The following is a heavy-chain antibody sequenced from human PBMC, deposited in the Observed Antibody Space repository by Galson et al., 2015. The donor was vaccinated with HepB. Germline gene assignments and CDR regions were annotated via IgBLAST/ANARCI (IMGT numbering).Heavy chain of an antibody. J-gene: IGHJ3*02. D-gene: IGHD3-10*02. CDR3: VKRVGGNVRAFDI. Sequence: SLRLSCAASGFNFNDHAIHWVRQVPGKGLEWVSGISWNRGSLVYEDSVKGRFTLSRDNAKRSAYLHMRSLRTEDAALYYCVKRVGGNVRAFDIWGQGTMVTVSS. CDR2: ISWNRGSL. CDR1: GFNFNDHA. V-gene: IGHV3-9*01.